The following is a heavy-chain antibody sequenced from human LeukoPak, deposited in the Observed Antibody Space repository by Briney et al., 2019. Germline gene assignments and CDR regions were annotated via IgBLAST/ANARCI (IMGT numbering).Heavy chain of an antibody. D-gene: IGHD1-1*01. CDR3: TTGWNRFLDY. CDR2: IKSKTDGRTT. J-gene: IGHJ4*02. CDR1: GFTFSSYA. V-gene: IGHV3-15*01. Sequence: GGSLRLSCAASGFTFSSYAMSWVRQAPGKGLEWVGRIKSKTDGRTTDYAAPVKGRFTISRDDSKNTLYLQMNSLKTEDTAVYYCTTGWNRFLDYWGQGTLVTVSS.